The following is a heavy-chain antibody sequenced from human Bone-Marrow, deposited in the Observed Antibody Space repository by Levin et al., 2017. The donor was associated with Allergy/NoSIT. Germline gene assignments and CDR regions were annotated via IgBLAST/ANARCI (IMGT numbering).Heavy chain of an antibody. Sequence: GESLKISCAASEISFGRYWMHWVRQDPGKGLVWVSRINEDGSNTKYADSVKGRFTISRDNAKNTLYLQMKSLRVEDTGVYYCARGEAGAGSWFDPWGQGTLVTVSS. CDR2: INEDGSNT. CDR3: ARGEAGAGSWFDP. D-gene: IGHD6-13*01. V-gene: IGHV3-74*01. CDR1: EISFGRYW. J-gene: IGHJ5*02.